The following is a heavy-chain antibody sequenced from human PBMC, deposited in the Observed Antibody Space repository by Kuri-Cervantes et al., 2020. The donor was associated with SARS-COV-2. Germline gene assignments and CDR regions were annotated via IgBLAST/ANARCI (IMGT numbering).Heavy chain of an antibody. J-gene: IGHJ5*02. CDR3: ARRGRTGEGDT. CDR2: IYYSGST. CDR1: GGSISSHY. V-gene: IGHV4-59*08. Sequence: GSLRLSCTVSGGSISSHYWSWIRQPPGKGLEWIGYIYYSGSTNYNPSLKSRVTISVDTSKNQFSLKLSSVTAADTAVYYCARRGRTGEGDTWGQGTLVTVSS. D-gene: IGHD7-27*01.